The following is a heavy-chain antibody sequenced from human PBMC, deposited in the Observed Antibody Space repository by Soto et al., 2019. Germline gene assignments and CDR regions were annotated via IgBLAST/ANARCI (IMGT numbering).Heavy chain of an antibody. CDR2: IYWDDDQ. J-gene: IGHJ4*02. Sequence: ESGPTLVNPTQTLTLTCSLSELSLTTSGVGVGWIRQPPGKALEWLALIYWDDDQRYRPSLKSRLTIAKDTSRNLAVLAMTNMDPADTATYYCAHFSSGGVVRFDLWGQGTLVTVSS. D-gene: IGHD3-16*01. CDR1: ELSLTTSGVG. CDR3: AHFSSGGVVRFDL. V-gene: IGHV2-5*02.